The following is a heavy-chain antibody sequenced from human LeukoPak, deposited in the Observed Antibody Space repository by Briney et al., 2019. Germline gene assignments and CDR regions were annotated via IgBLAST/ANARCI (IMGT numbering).Heavy chain of an antibody. CDR3: ARDEARYSSGYYPNWFDP. D-gene: IGHD3-22*01. Sequence: ASVKVSCKASGYTFTSYGISWVRQAPGQGLEWMGWISGYNGYTHYAHNLQGRVTMTTDTSTSTAYMELRSLRSNDTAVYYCARDEARYSSGYYPNWFDPWGQGTLVTVSS. J-gene: IGHJ5*02. CDR2: ISGYNGYT. CDR1: GYTFTSYG. V-gene: IGHV1-18*01.